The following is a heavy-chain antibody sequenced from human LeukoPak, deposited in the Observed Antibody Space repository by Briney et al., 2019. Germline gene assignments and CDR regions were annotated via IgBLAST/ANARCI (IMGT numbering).Heavy chain of an antibody. J-gene: IGHJ4*02. CDR3: ARSPSGYRFDS. CDR1: GGYVNRGTYF. D-gene: IGHD3-22*01. Sequence: SETLSLTCAVSGGYVNRGTYFWTWIRKPPGKGLEWIGYISNSGSTNYHPSLKSRVTISSDTSKTQFTLKLTSVTAADTAVYYCARSPSGYRFDSWGQGTLVTVSS. CDR2: ISNSGST. V-gene: IGHV4-61*01.